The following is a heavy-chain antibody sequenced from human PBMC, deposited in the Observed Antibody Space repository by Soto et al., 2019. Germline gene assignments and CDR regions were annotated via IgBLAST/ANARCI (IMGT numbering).Heavy chain of an antibody. J-gene: IGHJ3*02. CDR2: ISSSSSYI. CDR1: GFTFSSYS. Sequence: GGSLRLSCAASGFTFSSYSMNWVRQAPGKGLEWVSSISSSSSYIYYADSVKGRFTISRDNAKNSLYLQMNSLRAEDTAVYYCARGPITIFGVVGGMHAFDIWGQGTMVTVSS. CDR3: ARGPITIFGVVGGMHAFDI. V-gene: IGHV3-21*01. D-gene: IGHD3-3*01.